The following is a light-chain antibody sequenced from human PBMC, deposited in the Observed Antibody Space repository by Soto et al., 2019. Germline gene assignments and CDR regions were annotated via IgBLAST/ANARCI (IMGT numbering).Light chain of an antibody. Sequence: IKMSPSPSTLSVSEGDRVTITCRAGQTISCWLAWYQQKPGKAPKLPIYGASSLKSGVSSRFSGSGSGTHFTLTITSLQAEDVAIYYCQHYYSSPPTFGQGTKVDIK. CDR2: GAS. J-gene: IGKJ1*01. CDR1: QTISCW. V-gene: IGKV1-5*03. CDR3: QHYYSSPPT.